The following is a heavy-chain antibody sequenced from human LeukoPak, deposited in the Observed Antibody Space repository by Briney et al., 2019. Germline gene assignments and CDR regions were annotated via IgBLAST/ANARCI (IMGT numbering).Heavy chain of an antibody. CDR3: AKDLTYSSQGGSDS. CDR1: GFTFSTYD. CDR2: IRYDGNSE. D-gene: IGHD5-12*01. V-gene: IGHV3-30*02. J-gene: IGHJ4*02. Sequence: GGSLRLSCAASGFTFSTYDMHWVRQAPGKGLQWVTFIRYDGNSESYADSVKGRFIISRDNSKNTLYLQMNSLRAEDTALYFCAKDLTYSSQGGSDSWGQGTLVTGSS.